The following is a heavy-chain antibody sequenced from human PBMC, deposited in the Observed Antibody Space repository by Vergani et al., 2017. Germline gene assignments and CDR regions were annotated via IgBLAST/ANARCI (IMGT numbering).Heavy chain of an antibody. J-gene: IGHJ4*02. CDR2: INWNGGST. V-gene: IGHV3-20*04. CDR1: GFTFDDYG. CDR3: ARAGYYDSSGYYAMGEGTFDY. D-gene: IGHD3-22*01. Sequence: EVQLVESGGGVVRPGGSLRLSCAASGFTFDDYGMSWVRQAPGKGLEWVSGINWNGGSTGYADSVKGRFTISRDNAKNSLYLQMKSLRAEDTALYYCARAGYYDSSGYYAMGEGTFDYWGQGTLVTVSS.